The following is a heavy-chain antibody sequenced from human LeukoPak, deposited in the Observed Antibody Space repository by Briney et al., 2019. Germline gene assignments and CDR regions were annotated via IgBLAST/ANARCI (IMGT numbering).Heavy chain of an antibody. D-gene: IGHD3/OR15-3a*01. CDR1: GFTFHDYV. CDR2: ITWNSGSV. CDR3: AKGLGVASLIVDALDM. J-gene: IGHJ3*02. Sequence: GGSLRLSCAASGFTFHDYVMHWVRHVPGKGLEWVSGITWNSGSVLYADSVRGRFTISRDNAKNSLYLQMNSLRPEDMAFYYCAKGLGVASLIVDALDMWGQGTMVTV. V-gene: IGHV3-9*03.